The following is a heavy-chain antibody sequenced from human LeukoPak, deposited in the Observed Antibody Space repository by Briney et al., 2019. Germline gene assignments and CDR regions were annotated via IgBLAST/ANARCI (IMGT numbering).Heavy chain of an antibody. V-gene: IGHV4-34*01. CDR1: GGSFSGYY. Sequence: SETLYLTCAVYGGSFSGYYWSWIRQPPGKGLEWIGEINHSGSTNYNPSLKSRVTISVDTSKNQFSLKLSSVTAADTAVYCCARGWAGRPGYFDYWGQGTLVTVSS. CDR3: ARGWAGRPGYFDY. CDR2: INHSGST. D-gene: IGHD1-26*01. J-gene: IGHJ4*02.